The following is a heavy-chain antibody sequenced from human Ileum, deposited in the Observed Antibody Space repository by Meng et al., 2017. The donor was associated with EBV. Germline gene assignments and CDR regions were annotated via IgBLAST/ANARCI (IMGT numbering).Heavy chain of an antibody. J-gene: IGHJ4*02. CDR1: GVTFSNAW. CDR2: IKSTTDGGTT. V-gene: IGHV3-15*01. CDR3: EGWRY. D-gene: IGHD2-15*01. Sequence: EVQLVESGGGLVKPGGSLRLSCAASGVTFSNAWMTWVRQAPGKGLEWVGRIKSTTDGGTTDYAAPVKGRFTISRDDSKNTLFLQMDSLKTEDTAVYYCEGWRYWGQGTLVTVSS.